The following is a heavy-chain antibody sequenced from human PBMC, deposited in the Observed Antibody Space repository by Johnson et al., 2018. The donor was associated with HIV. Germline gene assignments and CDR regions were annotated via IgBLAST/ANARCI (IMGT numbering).Heavy chain of an antibody. D-gene: IGHD3-16*01. J-gene: IGHJ3*02. CDR2: IYSGGST. CDR3: ARDYETI. Sequence: VQLVESGGGLIQTGGSLRLSCVASGFTVSSNYMNWVRQAPGKGLEWVSFIYSGGSTYYADSVKGRFTISRDNSKDTLYLEMNSLRAEDTAVYYCARDYETIWGQGTMVTVSS. V-gene: IGHV3-66*03. CDR1: GFTVSSNY.